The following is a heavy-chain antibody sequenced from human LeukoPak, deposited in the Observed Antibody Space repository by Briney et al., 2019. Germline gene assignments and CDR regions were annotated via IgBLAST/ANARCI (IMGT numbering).Heavy chain of an antibody. CDR3: ATARRYCSGGSCAFDY. D-gene: IGHD2-15*01. CDR1: GYTLTELS. Sequence: GASVKVSCKVSGYTLTELSMHWVRQAPGKGLEWMGGFDPEDGETIYAQKFQGRVTMTEDTSTDTAYMELSSLGSEDTAVYYCATARRYCSGGSCAFDYWGQGTLVTVSS. CDR2: FDPEDGET. J-gene: IGHJ4*02. V-gene: IGHV1-24*01.